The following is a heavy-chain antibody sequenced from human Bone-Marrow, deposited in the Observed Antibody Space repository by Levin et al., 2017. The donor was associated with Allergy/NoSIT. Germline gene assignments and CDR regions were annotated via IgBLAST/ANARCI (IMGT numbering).Heavy chain of an antibody. J-gene: IGHJ4*02. CDR1: GGSISSGGYY. V-gene: IGHV4-31*03. Sequence: SQTLSLTCTVSGGSISSGGYYWSWIRQHPGKGLEWIGYIYYSGSTYYNPSLKSRVTISVDTSKNQFSLKLSSVTAADTAVYYCARSIVGATTGKDWGQGTLVTGSS. CDR2: IYYSGST. CDR3: ARSIVGATTGKD. D-gene: IGHD1-26*01.